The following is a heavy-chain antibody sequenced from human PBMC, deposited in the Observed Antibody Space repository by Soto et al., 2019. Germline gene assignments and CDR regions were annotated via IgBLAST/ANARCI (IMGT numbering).Heavy chain of an antibody. J-gene: IGHJ4*02. CDR1: GFAFSIYA. CDR2: ISVSGGST. CDR3: GNGHRTRSGWCGCAGVAPTEYLFEY. Sequence: PGGSLRLSCAGSGFAFSIYAMSLVRQSPGKGLAWVSSISVSGGSTYYADSVKGRFTISRYNSKNTLYLQMNSLRAEDTAVYYSGNGHRTRSGWCGCAGVAPTEYLFEYGRQGTLLTISS. V-gene: IGHV3-23*01. D-gene: IGHD6-19*01.